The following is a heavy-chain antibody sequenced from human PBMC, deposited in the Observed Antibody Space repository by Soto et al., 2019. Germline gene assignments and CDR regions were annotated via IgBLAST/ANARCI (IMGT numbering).Heavy chain of an antibody. CDR3: AKVKSIYGSGSLPLDY. V-gene: IGHV3-30*18. J-gene: IGHJ4*02. Sequence: QVQLVESGGGVVQPGRSLRLSCAASGFTFSSYGMHWVRQAPGKGLEWVAVISYDGSNKYYADSVKGRFTISRDNSKNXLYLQMNSLRAEDTAVYYCAKVKSIYGSGSLPLDYWGQGTLVTVSS. CDR1: GFTFSSYG. D-gene: IGHD3-10*01. CDR2: ISYDGSNK.